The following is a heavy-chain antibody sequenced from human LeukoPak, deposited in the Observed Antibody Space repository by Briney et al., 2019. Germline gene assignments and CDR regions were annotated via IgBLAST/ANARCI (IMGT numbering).Heavy chain of an antibody. J-gene: IGHJ4*02. Sequence: GESLKISCKGSGYRFTNYWIAWVRQMPGKGLEWMGIIYPGDSDTRYNPSFQGQVTISADRSFSNAYVQWSSLKASDTAMYYCARLLSNGYGPDRYFDYWGQGTLVTVSS. V-gene: IGHV5-51*01. CDR1: GYRFTNYW. D-gene: IGHD5-18*01. CDR2: IYPGDSDT. CDR3: ARLLSNGYGPDRYFDY.